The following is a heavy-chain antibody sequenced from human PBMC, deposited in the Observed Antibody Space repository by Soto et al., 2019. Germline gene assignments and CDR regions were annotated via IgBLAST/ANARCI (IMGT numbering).Heavy chain of an antibody. D-gene: IGHD4-4*01. CDR2: ISAYNGKT. J-gene: IGHJ5*02. V-gene: IGHV1-18*01. Sequence: GAAVKVSGKASGYTFTSYGISWVRQAAGQGLEWMGWISAYNGKTKYAQKLQGRVTMTTDTSTRTAYMELRSLRSEDTAVYYCARAYLYSNYASWWFVPWGQGTLVTVSS. CDR1: GYTFTSYG. CDR3: ARAYLYSNYASWWFVP.